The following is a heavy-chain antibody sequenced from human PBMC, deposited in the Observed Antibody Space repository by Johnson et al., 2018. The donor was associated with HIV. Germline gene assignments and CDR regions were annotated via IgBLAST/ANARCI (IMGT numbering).Heavy chain of an antibody. CDR3: ARVTRDCGGDCYLDAFDI. J-gene: IGHJ3*02. V-gene: IGHV3-30*04. Sequence: QVQLVESGGGVVQPGRSLRLSCAASGFTFSSYAMHWVLQAPGKGLEWVAVISYDGSNKYYADSVKGRFTISRDISKNTLYLQMNSLRTEDTAVYYCARVTRDCGGDCYLDAFDIWGQGTMVTVS. D-gene: IGHD2-21*01. CDR1: GFTFSSYA. CDR2: ISYDGSNK.